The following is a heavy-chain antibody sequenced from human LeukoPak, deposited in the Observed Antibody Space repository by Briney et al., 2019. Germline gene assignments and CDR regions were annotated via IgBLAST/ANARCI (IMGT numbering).Heavy chain of an antibody. CDR3: ARDLKQQLVSY. V-gene: IGHV7-4-1*02. D-gene: IGHD6-13*01. CDR2: INTNTGNP. Sequence: ASVKVSCKASGYTFSGYHIHWVRQAPGQGLEWMGWINTNTGNPTYAQGFTGRFVFSLDTSVSTAYLQISSLKAEDTAVYYCARDLKQQLVSYWGQGTLVTVSS. J-gene: IGHJ4*02. CDR1: GYTFSGYH.